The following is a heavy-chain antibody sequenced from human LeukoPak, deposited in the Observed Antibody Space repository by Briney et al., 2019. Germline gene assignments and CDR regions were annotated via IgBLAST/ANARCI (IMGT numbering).Heavy chain of an antibody. Sequence: GGSLRLSCAASGFTFSTSWMSWVRQAPGKGLEWVANIKQDESQKYYVDSVKGRFTISRDNAKNSLFLQMNSLRAEDTAVYYCARLGNTHDDVIDDWGQGTLVTVSS. CDR3: ARLGNTHDDVIDD. CDR1: GFTFSTSW. V-gene: IGHV3-7*04. D-gene: IGHD1-1*01. CDR2: IKQDESQK. J-gene: IGHJ4*02.